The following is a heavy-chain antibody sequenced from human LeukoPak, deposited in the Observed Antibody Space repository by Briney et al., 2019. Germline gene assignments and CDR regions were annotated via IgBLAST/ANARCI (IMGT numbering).Heavy chain of an antibody. CDR3: ARAGHVITMIVVLDAFDI. CDR1: GFTFSSYE. V-gene: IGHV3-48*03. D-gene: IGHD3-22*01. CDR2: ISSSGSTL. Sequence: GGSLRLSCAASGFTFSSYEMNWVRQAPGKGLEWLSYISSSGSTLYYPDSVKGRFTISRDNAKSSLYLQMNTLRAEDTAVYYCARAGHVITMIVVLDAFDIWGQGTMVTVSS. J-gene: IGHJ3*02.